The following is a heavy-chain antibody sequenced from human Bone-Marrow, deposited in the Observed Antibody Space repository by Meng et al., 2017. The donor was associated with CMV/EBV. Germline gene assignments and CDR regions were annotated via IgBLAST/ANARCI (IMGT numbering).Heavy chain of an antibody. D-gene: IGHD3-3*02. CDR2: IYYRGTT. CDR3: ARAHPPAPSGIHAY. Sequence: SETLSLTCTVSGGSIGSGGFYWSWIRQHPGKGLEWIAYIYYRGTTYYNPSLKRRVTISVDTSKNQFSLKLSSVTAADTAVYYCARAHPPAPSGIHAYWGQGTLVTVSS. CDR1: GGSIGSGGFY. J-gene: IGHJ4*02. V-gene: IGHV4-31*03.